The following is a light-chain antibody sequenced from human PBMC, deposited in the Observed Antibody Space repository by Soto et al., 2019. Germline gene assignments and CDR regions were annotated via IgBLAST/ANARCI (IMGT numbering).Light chain of an antibody. CDR2: RNN. CDR3: AAWDDSLSGV. J-gene: IGLJ2*01. V-gene: IGLV1-47*01. Sequence: QSVLTQPPSASGTPGQRVTISCSGSSSNIGSNYVYWYQQLPGTGPKLLIYRNNQRPSGVPDRFSGSKSGTSASLAISGLRSEDEADYYCAAWDDSLSGVFGGGTKLTVL. CDR1: SSNIGSNY.